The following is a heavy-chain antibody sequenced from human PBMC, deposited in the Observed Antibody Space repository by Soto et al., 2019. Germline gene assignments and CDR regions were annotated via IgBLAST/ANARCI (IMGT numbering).Heavy chain of an antibody. D-gene: IGHD6-19*01. CDR3: ARDRRIAVAGTFNDY. CDR2: ISSSSSYI. V-gene: IGHV3-21*04. Sequence: EVQLVESGGGLVKPGGSLRLSCAASGFTFSSYSLNWVRQAPGKGLEWVSSISSSSSYIYYADSVKDRFTISRNNPKTSLYLQMNSPRADDTAVYYCARDRRIAVAGTFNDYWGQGTMVTVSS. CDR1: GFTFSSYS. J-gene: IGHJ4*02.